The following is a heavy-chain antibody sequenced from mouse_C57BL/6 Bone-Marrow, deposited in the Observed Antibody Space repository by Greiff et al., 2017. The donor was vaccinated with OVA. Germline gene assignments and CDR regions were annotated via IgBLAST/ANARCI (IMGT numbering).Heavy chain of an antibody. CDR2: INYDGSST. J-gene: IGHJ1*03. CDR1: GFTFSDYY. V-gene: IGHV5-16*01. CDR3: ARGAYSKGWYFDV. Sequence: EVKLMESEGGLVQPGRSMKLSCTASGFTFSDYYMAWVRQVPEKGLEWVANINYDGSSTYYLDSLKSRFIISRDNAKNILYLQMSSLKSEDTATYYCARGAYSKGWYFDVWGTGTTVTVSS. D-gene: IGHD2-5*01.